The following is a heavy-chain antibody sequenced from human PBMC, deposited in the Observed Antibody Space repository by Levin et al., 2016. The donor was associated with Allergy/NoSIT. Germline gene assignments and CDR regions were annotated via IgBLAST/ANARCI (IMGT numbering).Heavy chain of an antibody. D-gene: IGHD2-2*01. J-gene: IGHJ4*02. V-gene: IGHV1-69*01. CDR3: ARSGVVVPAEEAQILDY. Sequence: WVRQAPGQGLEWMGGIIPIFGTANYAQKFQGRVTITADESTSTAYMELSSLRSEDTAVYYCARSGVVVPAEEAQILDYWGQGTLVTVSS. CDR2: IIPIFGTA.